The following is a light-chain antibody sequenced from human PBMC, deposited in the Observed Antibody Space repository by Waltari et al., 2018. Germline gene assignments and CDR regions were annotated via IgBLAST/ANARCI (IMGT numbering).Light chain of an antibody. V-gene: IGLV2-14*01. CDR2: DVS. J-gene: IGLJ2*01. CDR1: SSDVGSYDY. CDR3: SSHKSDNVVA. Sequence: QSALTQPASVSGSPGQSITISCTGTSSDVGSYDYVSWYQQHPGKAPKVMIYDVSNRPSGVSNRFSGSKSGNTASLTISGLQAEDEGDYYCSSHKSDNVVAFGGGTKLTVL.